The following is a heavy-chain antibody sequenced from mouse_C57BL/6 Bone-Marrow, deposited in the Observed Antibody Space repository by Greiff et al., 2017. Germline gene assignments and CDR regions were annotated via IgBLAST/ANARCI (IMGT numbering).Heavy chain of an antibody. CDR1: GFNIKDYY. J-gene: IGHJ3*01. CDR3: TTPFTTVVATRAY. Sequence: EVQLQQSGAELVRPGASVKLSCTASGFNIKDYYMHWVKQRPEQGLEWIGRIDPADGYTDYAPKFQGKATMTADTSSTTAYLQLSSLPSEDTAVYYCTTPFTTVVATRAYWGQGTLVTVSA. CDR2: IDPADGYT. D-gene: IGHD1-1*01. V-gene: IGHV14-1*01.